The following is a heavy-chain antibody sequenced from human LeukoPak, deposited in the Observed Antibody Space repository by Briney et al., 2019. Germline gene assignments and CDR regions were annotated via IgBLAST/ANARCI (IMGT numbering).Heavy chain of an antibody. Sequence: GESLKISCKGSGYSFSTYWIGWVRQMPGKGLEWMGIIYPGDSDTRYSPSFQGQVTISADKSISTAYLQWRSLKASDTAMYYCARQGAVAGRLSGWFDPWGQGTLVTVSS. CDR1: GYSFSTYW. CDR2: IYPGDSDT. CDR3: ARQGAVAGRLSGWFDP. D-gene: IGHD6-19*01. V-gene: IGHV5-51*01. J-gene: IGHJ5*02.